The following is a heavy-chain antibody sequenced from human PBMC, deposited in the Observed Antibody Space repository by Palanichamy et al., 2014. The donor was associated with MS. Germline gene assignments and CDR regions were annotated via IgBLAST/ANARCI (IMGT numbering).Heavy chain of an antibody. Sequence: QVQLVQSGAEVKKPGSSVKVSCKASGGTFSSYAISWVRQAPGQGLEWMGGIIPIFGTANYAQKFQGRVTITADKSTSTAYMELSSLRSEDTAVYYCARGAASYYYDSSDYLDYWGQGTLVTVSS. CDR1: GGTFSSYA. V-gene: IGHV1-69*06. CDR3: ARGAASYYYDSSDYLDY. J-gene: IGHJ4*02. CDR2: IIPIFGTA. D-gene: IGHD3-22*01.